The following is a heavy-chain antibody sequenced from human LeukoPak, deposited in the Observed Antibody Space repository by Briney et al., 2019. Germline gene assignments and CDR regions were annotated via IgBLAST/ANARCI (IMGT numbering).Heavy chain of an antibody. J-gene: IGHJ4*02. CDR2: IIGGGGST. Sequence: GGSLRLSCAASGFPFSSHGMSWVRQAPGKGLEWVSGIIGGGGSTYYADSVKGRFTISGDNSKKTLYLQMNSLRAEDTAVYYCAKDLPYYYDSTGYPFDHWGQGTLVTVSS. D-gene: IGHD3-22*01. CDR1: GFPFSSHG. V-gene: IGHV3-23*01. CDR3: AKDLPYYYDSTGYPFDH.